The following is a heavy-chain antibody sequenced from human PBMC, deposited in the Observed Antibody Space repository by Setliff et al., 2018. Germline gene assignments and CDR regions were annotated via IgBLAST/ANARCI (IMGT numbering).Heavy chain of an antibody. CDR3: ARSPGWIPWFDS. J-gene: IGHJ5*01. V-gene: IGHV3-21*01. CDR1: GFTFGDYA. Sequence: GGSLRLSCTASGFTFGDYAMNWVRQAPGKGLEWVASFSSRNDYIYHADSVKGRFTISRDNAKTSLYLQMDSLRVEDTAVYFCARSPGWIPWFDSWGQGTLVTVSS. D-gene: IGHD5-18*01. CDR2: FSSRNDYI.